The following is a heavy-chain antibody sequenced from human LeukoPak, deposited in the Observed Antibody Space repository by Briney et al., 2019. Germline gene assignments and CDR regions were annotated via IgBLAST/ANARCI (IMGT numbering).Heavy chain of an antibody. J-gene: IGHJ4*02. CDR3: ARDRLFYYYDSSGYWDY. V-gene: IGHV1-18*01. CDR1: GYSFTSYG. Sequence: GESLKISCKGSGYSFTSYGISWVRQAPGQGLEWMGWISAYNGNTNYAQKLQGRVTMTTDTSTSTAYMELRSLRSDDTAVYYCARDRLFYYYDSSGYWDYWGQGTLVTVSS. D-gene: IGHD3-22*01. CDR2: ISAYNGNT.